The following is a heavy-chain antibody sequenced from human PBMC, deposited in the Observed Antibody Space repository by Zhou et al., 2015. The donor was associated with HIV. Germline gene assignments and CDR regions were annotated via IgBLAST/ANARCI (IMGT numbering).Heavy chain of an antibody. Sequence: QVQLVQSGAEVKKPGSSVKVSCKASGGTFSSYAISWVRQAPGQGLEWMGGIIPIFGTANYAQKFQGRVTITADESTSTAYMELSSLRSEDTAVYYCARGANYGSGIPGAFDIWGQGTMVTVSS. D-gene: IGHD3-10*01. CDR1: GGTFSSYA. V-gene: IGHV1-69*12. CDR2: IIPIFGTA. CDR3: ARGANYGSGIPGAFDI. J-gene: IGHJ3*02.